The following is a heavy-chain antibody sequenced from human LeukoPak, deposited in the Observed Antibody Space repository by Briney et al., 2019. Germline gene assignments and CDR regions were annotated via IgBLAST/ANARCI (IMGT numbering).Heavy chain of an antibody. CDR3: ARDGGSVFDY. CDR2: ISYDGSNK. D-gene: IGHD3-16*01. J-gene: IGHJ4*02. Sequence: PGRSLRLSCAASGFTFSSYAMHWVRQAPGKGLEWVAVISYDGSNKYYADSVKGRFTISRDNSKSTLYLQMNSLRAEDTAVYYCARDGGSVFDYWGQGTLVTVSS. CDR1: GFTFSSYA. V-gene: IGHV3-30-3*01.